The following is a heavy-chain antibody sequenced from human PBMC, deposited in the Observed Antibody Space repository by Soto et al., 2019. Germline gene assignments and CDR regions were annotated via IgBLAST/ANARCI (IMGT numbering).Heavy chain of an antibody. J-gene: IGHJ4*01. D-gene: IGHD5-12*01. CDR3: AGAISGYVT. Sequence: QVQLVQSGAEMKKPGASVKLSCKTSGINYDTYAIHWVRQAPGQGLAWMGWINAGNGDTRYSQNFKGRVTLTRDTSGCTVYLDLDSPKSEYTGVYYCAGAISGYVTWGHGTVVTVSS. CDR1: GINYDTYA. CDR2: INAGNGDT. V-gene: IGHV1-3*01.